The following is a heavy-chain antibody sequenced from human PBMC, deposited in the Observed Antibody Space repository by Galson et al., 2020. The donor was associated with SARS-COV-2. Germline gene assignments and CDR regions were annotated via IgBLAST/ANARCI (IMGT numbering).Heavy chain of an antibody. Sequence: SETLSLTCTVSGGSISSYYWSWIRQPAGKGLEWIGRIHTSGSTNYNPSLKSRVTMSVDTSKNQFSLKLSAVTAADTAVYYCARDRGRGFGDLFHAFEIWGQGTMVTVSS. D-gene: IGHD3-10*01. CDR2: IHTSGST. J-gene: IGHJ3*02. CDR3: ARDRGRGFGDLFHAFEI. V-gene: IGHV4-4*07. CDR1: GGSISSYY.